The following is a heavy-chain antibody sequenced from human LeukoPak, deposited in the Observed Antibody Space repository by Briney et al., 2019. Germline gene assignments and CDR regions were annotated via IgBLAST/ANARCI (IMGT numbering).Heavy chain of an antibody. CDR3: ARGYDSSGYSL. D-gene: IGHD3-22*01. CDR1: GYTFSSYE. CDR2: MNPNSGNT. J-gene: IGHJ4*02. V-gene: IGHV1-8*01. Sequence: ASVKVSCKTSGYTFSSYEINWVRQSTGQGLEWMGWMNPNSGNTGYAQKFQGRVTMTRNTSISTAYMELSSLRSEDTAVYYCARGYDSSGYSLWGQGTLVTVSS.